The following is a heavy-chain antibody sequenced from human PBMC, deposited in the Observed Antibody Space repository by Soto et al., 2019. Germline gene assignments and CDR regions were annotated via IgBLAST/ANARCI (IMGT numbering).Heavy chain of an antibody. J-gene: IGHJ6*02. CDR2: IIASGATT. Sequence: PGGSLTLCYVPPELTFSASAINSVRRAPGKGLEWVSGIIASGATTYYADSVKGRFTISIDNSKNTLSLQMNRLRAEDTAVYYCAKEDIVVETTIPTNYYYYGMDVWGQGTMVTVSS. D-gene: IGHD2-21*02. CDR3: AKEDIVVETTIPTNYYYYGMDV. CDR1: ELTFSASA. V-gene: IGHV3-23*01.